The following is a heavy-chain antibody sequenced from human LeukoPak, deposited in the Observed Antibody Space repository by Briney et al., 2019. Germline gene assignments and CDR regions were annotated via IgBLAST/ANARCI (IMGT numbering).Heavy chain of an antibody. CDR3: ARTDIRAIASSGWSGFDF. Sequence: GASVKVSCKASGYTFTSYGITWVRQAPGQGLEWGGWISAYNGNTNYAQKLQGRATMTTDTSTSTAYMELRSLRSDDTAVYYCARTDIRAIASSGWSGFDFWGQGTLATVSS. D-gene: IGHD6-19*01. CDR2: ISAYNGNT. CDR1: GYTFTSYG. J-gene: IGHJ4*02. V-gene: IGHV1-18*01.